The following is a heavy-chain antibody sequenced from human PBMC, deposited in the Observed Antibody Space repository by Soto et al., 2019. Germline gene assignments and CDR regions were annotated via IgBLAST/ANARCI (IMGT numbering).Heavy chain of an antibody. CDR1: GFTVSTNY. Sequence: GGSLRLSCAASGFTVSTNYMNWVRQAPGKGLEWVSISCSGGSTYYADSVRGRFTISRDNSKNSLYLQMNSLRAEDTAVYYCARDHRDFVWGSYRFPFDYWGQGTLVTVSS. J-gene: IGHJ4*02. V-gene: IGHV3-53*01. CDR2: SCSGGST. D-gene: IGHD3-16*02. CDR3: ARDHRDFVWGSYRFPFDY.